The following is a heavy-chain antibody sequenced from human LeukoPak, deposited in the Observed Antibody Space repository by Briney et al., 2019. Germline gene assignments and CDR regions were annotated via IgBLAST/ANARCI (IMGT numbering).Heavy chain of an antibody. CDR1: GFPFSSYE. V-gene: IGHV3-48*03. Sequence: GGSLRLSCAASGFPFSSYEMNWVRQAPGKGLEWVSYISSSGSTIHYADSVKGRFTISRDNAKNSLYLQMNSLRAEDTAVYYCVRGLGYSSGRDDYWGQGTLVTVSS. D-gene: IGHD6-19*01. CDR3: VRGLGYSSGRDDY. CDR2: ISSSGSTI. J-gene: IGHJ4*02.